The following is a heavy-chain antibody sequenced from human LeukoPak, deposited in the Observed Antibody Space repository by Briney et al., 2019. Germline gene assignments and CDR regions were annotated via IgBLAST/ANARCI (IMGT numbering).Heavy chain of an antibody. V-gene: IGHV4-59*08. Sequence: SETLSLTCTVSRGSISSYYWSWIRQPPGKGLEWIGYIYYSGSTNYNPSLKSRVTISVDTSKNQFSLKLSSVTAADTAVYYCARRYCSSTSCYFDYWGQGTLVTVFS. J-gene: IGHJ4*02. CDR2: IYYSGST. CDR1: RGSISSYY. D-gene: IGHD2-2*01. CDR3: ARRYCSSTSCYFDY.